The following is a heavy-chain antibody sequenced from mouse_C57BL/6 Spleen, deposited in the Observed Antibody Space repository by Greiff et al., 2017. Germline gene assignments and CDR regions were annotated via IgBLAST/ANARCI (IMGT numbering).Heavy chain of an antibody. Sequence: QVQLQESGAELVRPGTSVKVSCKASGYAFTNYLIEWVKQRPGQGLEWIGVINPGCGGTNYNEKFKGKATLTADKSSSTAYMQHRSLTSEDSAVYFCAREGIYYEYDPRFAYWGQGTLVTVSA. CDR2: INPGCGGT. CDR3: AREGIYYEYDPRFAY. CDR1: GYAFTNYL. J-gene: IGHJ3*01. V-gene: IGHV1-54*01. D-gene: IGHD2-4*01.